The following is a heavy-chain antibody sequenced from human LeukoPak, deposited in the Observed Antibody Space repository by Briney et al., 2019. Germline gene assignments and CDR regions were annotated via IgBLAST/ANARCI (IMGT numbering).Heavy chain of an antibody. Sequence: GGSLRLSCAASGFTFSSYAMSWVRQAPGKGLEWVSAISGSGGSTYYADSVKGRFTISRDNSKNTVYLQMNSLRAEDTAVYYCAKVPNYYYYGMDVWGQGTTVTVSS. CDR3: AKVPNYYYYGMDV. J-gene: IGHJ6*02. CDR2: ISGSGGST. V-gene: IGHV3-23*01. D-gene: IGHD1-1*01. CDR1: GFTFSSYA.